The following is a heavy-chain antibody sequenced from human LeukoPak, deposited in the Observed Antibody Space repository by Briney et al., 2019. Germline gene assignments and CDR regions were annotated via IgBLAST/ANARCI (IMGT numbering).Heavy chain of an antibody. CDR1: GGSISSGDYY. Sequence: SETLSLTCTVSGGSISSGDYYWSWIRQPPGKGLEWIGYIYYSGSTYYNPSLKSRVTISVDTSKDQFSLKLSSVTAADTAVYYCASRDTTSYWYFDLWGRGTLVTVSS. D-gene: IGHD4-17*01. CDR2: IYYSGST. CDR3: ASRDTTSYWYFDL. V-gene: IGHV4-30-4*01. J-gene: IGHJ2*01.